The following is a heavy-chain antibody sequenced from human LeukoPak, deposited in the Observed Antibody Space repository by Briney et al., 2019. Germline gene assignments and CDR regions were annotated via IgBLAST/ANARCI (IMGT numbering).Heavy chain of an antibody. CDR2: IYYTGTT. CDR1: GGFFSTYY. D-gene: IGHD6-13*01. J-gene: IGHJ4*02. V-gene: IGHV4-59*01. Sequence: SETLSLTCTVSGGFFSTYYWSWLRQPPGKGLEWIGYIYYTGTTNYNPSLKSRVTISVDTSKNQFSLNLSSVAAADTAVYYCARAGANGIEAAGSLRYWGQGTLVTVSS. CDR3: ARAGANGIEAAGSLRY.